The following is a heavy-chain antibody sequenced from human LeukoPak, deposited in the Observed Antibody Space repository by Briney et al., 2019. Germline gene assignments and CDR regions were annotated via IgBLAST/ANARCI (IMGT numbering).Heavy chain of an antibody. CDR2: IGST. Sequence: SETLSPTCTVSGGSISSGSYYWSWIRQPAGKGLEWVGHIGSTNYNPSLKSRVTISVDTSKNQFSLKLSSVTAADTAVYYCARGLNYYDSRGRPHWYFDLWGRGTLVTVSS. CDR3: ARGLNYYDSRGRPHWYFDL. D-gene: IGHD3-22*01. V-gene: IGHV4-61*09. CDR1: GGSISSGSYY. J-gene: IGHJ2*01.